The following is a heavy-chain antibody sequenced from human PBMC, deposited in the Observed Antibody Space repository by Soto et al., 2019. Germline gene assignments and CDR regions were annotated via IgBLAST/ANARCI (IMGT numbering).Heavy chain of an antibody. CDR1: GGSISTYY. J-gene: IGHJ4*02. CDR2: IYASGST. CDR3: ARGGMVIIPTATAFDY. V-gene: IGHV4-4*07. Sequence: SETLSLTCTVSGGSISTYYWSWIRQPAGKGLEWIGRIYASGSTNYNPSLKSRVTMSVATSKNQFSLKLSSVTAADTAVYYCARGGMVIIPTATAFDYWGQGTLVTAPQ. D-gene: IGHD2-2*01.